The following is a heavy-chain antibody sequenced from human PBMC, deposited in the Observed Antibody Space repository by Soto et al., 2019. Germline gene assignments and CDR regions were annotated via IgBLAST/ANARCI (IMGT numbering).Heavy chain of an antibody. CDR3: ARCGDYYYYYMDV. V-gene: IGHV3-74*01. CDR1: GVTFSSYW. Sequence: GGALRLSCAASGVTFSSYWMHWVRQAPGKGLVWVSRINSDGSSTSYADSVKGRFTISRDNAKNTLYLQMNSLRVEDTAVYYCARCGDYYYYYMDVWGKGTTVTVSS. J-gene: IGHJ6*03. CDR2: INSDGSST. D-gene: IGHD4-17*01.